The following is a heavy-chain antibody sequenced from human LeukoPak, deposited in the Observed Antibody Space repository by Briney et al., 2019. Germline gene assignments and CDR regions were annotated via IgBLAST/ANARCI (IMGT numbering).Heavy chain of an antibody. CDR1: GYTLTSYG. CDR2: ISAYNGNT. V-gene: IGHV1-18*01. J-gene: IGHJ4*02. D-gene: IGHD2-15*01. CDR3: ARDESLLGYCSGGSCYPGDY. Sequence: ASVKVSCKASGYTLTSYGISWVRQAPGQGLEWMGWISAYNGNTNYAQKLQGRVTMTTDTSTSTAYMELRSLRSDDTAVYYCARDESLLGYCSGGSCYPGDYWGQGTLVTVSS.